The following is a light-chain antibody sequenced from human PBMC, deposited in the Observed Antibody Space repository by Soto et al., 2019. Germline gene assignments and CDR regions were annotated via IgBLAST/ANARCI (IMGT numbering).Light chain of an antibody. V-gene: IGKV3-20*01. CDR1: QSVSSSY. CDR2: GAS. J-gene: IGKJ4*01. Sequence: IMLTQSPGTLSLSPGERATLSCRAIQSVSSSYLAWYQQKPGQAPRLLIYGASSRATGIPDRFSGSGSGTDFTLTISRLEPEDFAVYYCQQYGSSLTLTFGGGTKVDI. CDR3: QQYGSSLTLT.